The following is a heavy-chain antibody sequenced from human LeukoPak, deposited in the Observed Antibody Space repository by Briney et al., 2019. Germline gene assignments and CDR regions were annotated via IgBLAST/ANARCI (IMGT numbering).Heavy chain of an antibody. V-gene: IGHV1-69*01. J-gene: IGHJ4*02. D-gene: IGHD6-6*01. Sequence: SVKVSCKASGGTFSSYAISWVRQAPGQGLEWMGGIIPIFGTANYAQKFQGRVTIAADESTSTAYMELSSLRSEDTAVYYCASSSSSHYYFDYWGQGTLVTVSS. CDR1: GGTFSSYA. CDR2: IIPIFGTA. CDR3: ASSSSSHYYFDY.